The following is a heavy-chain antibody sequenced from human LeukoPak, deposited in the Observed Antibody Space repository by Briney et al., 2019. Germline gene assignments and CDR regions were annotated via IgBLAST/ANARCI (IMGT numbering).Heavy chain of an antibody. CDR1: GFTISSNY. D-gene: IGHD3-16*02. CDR2: IYSGDNT. Sequence: GGSLRLSCAASGFTISSNYMSWVRQAPGKGLEWVSVIYSGDNTYYADSVKGRFIITRDNSNNTLYLQMNSLRAEDTAVYYCARDGHGYDYVWGSYRDAFDIWGQGTMVTVSS. J-gene: IGHJ3*02. V-gene: IGHV3-66*01. CDR3: ARDGHGYDYVWGSYRDAFDI.